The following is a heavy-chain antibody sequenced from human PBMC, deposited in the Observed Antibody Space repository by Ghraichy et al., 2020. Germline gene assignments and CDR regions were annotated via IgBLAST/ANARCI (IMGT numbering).Heavy chain of an antibody. D-gene: IGHD3-3*01. Sequence: SETLSLTCTVSGGSISSSSYYWGWIRQPPGKGLEWIGNIYYSGSTYYNPSLKSRVTISVDTSKNHFSLKLSSVTAADTAVYYCARLSRIMIFGVVNFAADYWGQGTLVTVAS. CDR3: ARLSRIMIFGVVNFAADY. CDR1: GGSISSSSYY. CDR2: IYYSGST. V-gene: IGHV4-39*02. J-gene: IGHJ4*02.